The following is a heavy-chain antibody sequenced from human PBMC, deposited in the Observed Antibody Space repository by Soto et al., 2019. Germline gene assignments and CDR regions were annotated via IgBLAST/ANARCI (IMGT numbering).Heavy chain of an antibody. D-gene: IGHD5-12*01. Sequence: ASVKVSCKASGYTFTSYGISWVRQAPGQGLEWMGWISAYNGNTNYAQKLQGRVTMTTDTSTSTAYMELRSLRSDDTAVYYCARDLDIVATVRTLAPCPGGYWGQGTLVTVSS. J-gene: IGHJ4*02. CDR2: ISAYNGNT. V-gene: IGHV1-18*01. CDR3: ARDLDIVATVRTLAPCPGGY. CDR1: GYTFTSYG.